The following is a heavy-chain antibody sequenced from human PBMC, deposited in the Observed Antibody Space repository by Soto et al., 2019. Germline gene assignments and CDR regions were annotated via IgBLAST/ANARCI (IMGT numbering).Heavy chain of an antibody. CDR2: INTGSGYT. J-gene: IGHJ4*02. CDR3: ARDRVYTGGSDADY. CDR1: GYTFSNYA. V-gene: IGHV1-18*01. Sequence: QVHLVQSGSEVKKPGSSVRVSCKTSGYTFSNYAISWVRQAAGQGLEWMGWINTGSGYTNYAHDRVTMNKAASTYTAYLEVTSLRPDDTDIYYCARDRVYTGGSDADYWGQGTLVTVSS. D-gene: IGHD2-8*02.